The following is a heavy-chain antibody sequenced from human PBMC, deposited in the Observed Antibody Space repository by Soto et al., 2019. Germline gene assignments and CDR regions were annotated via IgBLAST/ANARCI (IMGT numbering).Heavy chain of an antibody. V-gene: IGHV3-30-3*01. CDR3: AGSWGYYGSGSPYYYYYYGMDV. J-gene: IGHJ6*02. D-gene: IGHD3-10*01. Sequence: QVQLVESGGGVVQPGRSLRLSCAASGFTFSSYAMHWVRQAPGKGLEWVAVISYDGSNKYYADSVKGRFTISRDNSKNTLYLQMNSLRAEDTAVYYCAGSWGYYGSGSPYYYYYYGMDVWGQGTTVTVSS. CDR2: ISYDGSNK. CDR1: GFTFSSYA.